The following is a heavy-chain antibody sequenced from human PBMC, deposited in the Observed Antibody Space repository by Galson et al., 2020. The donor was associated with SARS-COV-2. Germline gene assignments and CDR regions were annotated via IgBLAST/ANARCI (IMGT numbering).Heavy chain of an antibody. Sequence: GGSLRLSCAASGFTFSSYGMHWVRQAPGKGLEWVAVIWYDGSNKYYADSVKGRFTISRDNSKNTLYLQMNSLRAEDTAVYYCARGGYYGSGSYRYFQHWGQGTLVTVSP. CDR3: ARGGYYGSGSYRYFQH. CDR1: GFTFSSYG. D-gene: IGHD3-10*01. V-gene: IGHV3-33*01. J-gene: IGHJ1*01. CDR2: IWYDGSNK.